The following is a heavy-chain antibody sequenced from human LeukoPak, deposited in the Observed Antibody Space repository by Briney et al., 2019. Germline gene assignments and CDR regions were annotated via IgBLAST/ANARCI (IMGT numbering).Heavy chain of an antibody. CDR2: IYYSGST. Sequence: SETLSLTCTVSGGSISSYYWSWIRQPPGKGLEWIGYIYYSGSTSYNPSLKSRVTISVDTSKNQFSLKMSSVTAADTAVYYCARASGLDAFDIWGQGTMVTVSS. J-gene: IGHJ3*02. CDR3: ARASGLDAFDI. CDR1: GGSISSYY. D-gene: IGHD3-10*01. V-gene: IGHV4-59*01.